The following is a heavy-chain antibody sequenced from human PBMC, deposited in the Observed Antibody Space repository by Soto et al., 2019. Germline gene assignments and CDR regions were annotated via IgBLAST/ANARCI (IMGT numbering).Heavy chain of an antibody. Sequence: GGSLRLSCAASGFTFSIYAMTWVRQAPGKGLEWVSSISGSDGSTYYADSVKGRFTISRDNSKSTLYLQMDSLRAEDTAVYYCARGQLQHDYWGQGNLVTVSS. D-gene: IGHD6-13*01. CDR2: ISGSDGST. J-gene: IGHJ4*02. CDR1: GFTFSIYA. CDR3: ARGQLQHDY. V-gene: IGHV3-23*01.